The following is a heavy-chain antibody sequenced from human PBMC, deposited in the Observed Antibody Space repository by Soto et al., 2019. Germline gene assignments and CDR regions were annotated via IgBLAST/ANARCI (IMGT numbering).Heavy chain of an antibody. CDR3: ATFDY. Sequence: SLRLSCAASGFTFDDYAMHWVRQAPGKGLEWVSGISWNSGSIGYADSVKGRFTISRDNAKNSLYLQMNSLRAEDTALYYCATFDYWGQGTLVTVSS. J-gene: IGHJ4*02. CDR2: ISWNSGSI. V-gene: IGHV3-9*01. CDR1: GFTFDDYA.